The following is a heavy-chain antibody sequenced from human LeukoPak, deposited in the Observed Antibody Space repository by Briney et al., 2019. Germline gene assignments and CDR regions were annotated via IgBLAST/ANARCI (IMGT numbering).Heavy chain of an antibody. D-gene: IGHD2-15*01. Sequence: SQTLSLTCTVSGGSISSGGYYWSWIRQPPGKGLEWIGYIYHSGSTYYNPSLKSRVTISVDRSKNQFSLKLSSVTAADTAVYYCARDRRIEAFDIWGQGTMVTVSS. V-gene: IGHV4-30-2*01. CDR2: IYHSGST. CDR3: ARDRRIEAFDI. CDR1: GGSISSGGYY. J-gene: IGHJ3*02.